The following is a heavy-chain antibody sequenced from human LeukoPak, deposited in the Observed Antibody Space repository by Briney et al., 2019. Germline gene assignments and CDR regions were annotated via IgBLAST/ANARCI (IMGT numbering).Heavy chain of an antibody. CDR1: GFTFSSYG. D-gene: IGHD3-10*01. Sequence: GGSLRLSCAASGFTFSSYGMHWVRQAPGKGLEWVSAISGSGGSTYYADSVKGRFTISRDNSKNTLYLQMNSLRAEDTAVYYCAKDSLWFGELSPFDYWGQGTLVTVSS. V-gene: IGHV3-23*01. J-gene: IGHJ4*02. CDR2: ISGSGGST. CDR3: AKDSLWFGELSPFDY.